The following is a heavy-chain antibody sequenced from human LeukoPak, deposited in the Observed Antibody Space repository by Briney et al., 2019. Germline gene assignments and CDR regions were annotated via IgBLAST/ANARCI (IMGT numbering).Heavy chain of an antibody. V-gene: IGHV1-46*01. CDR2: INPSGGST. CDR3: ATPQETPDYGGKDTRFDY. J-gene: IGHJ4*02. Sequence: ASVKVSCKASGYTFTSYYMHWVRQAPGQGLEWMGIINPSGGSTNYAQKIQGRIAMARDTSTSTVYMELSSLRSEDTAVYYCATPQETPDYGGKDTRFDYWGQGTLVTVSS. CDR1: GYTFTSYY. D-gene: IGHD4-23*01.